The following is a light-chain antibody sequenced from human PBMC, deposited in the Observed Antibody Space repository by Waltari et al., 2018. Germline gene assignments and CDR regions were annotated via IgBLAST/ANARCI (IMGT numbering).Light chain of an antibody. CDR3: SSYADNNNVL. V-gene: IGLV2-8*01. CDR1: SSDVGAYNY. Sequence: QSALTQPPSASGSPGQSVTISCTGTSSDVGAYNYVSWYQQHPGKAPKLLISEVSKRPSGVPDRFSGSKSGNTASLTVSGLQAEDEADYYCSSYADNNNVLFGGGTTLTVL. J-gene: IGLJ2*01. CDR2: EVS.